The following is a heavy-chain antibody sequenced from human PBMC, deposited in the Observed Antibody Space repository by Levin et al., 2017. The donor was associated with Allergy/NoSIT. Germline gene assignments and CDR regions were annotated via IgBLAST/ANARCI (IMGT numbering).Heavy chain of an antibody. Sequence: LSGGSLRLSCAVSGFTFNNFAMHWVRQTAAKGLEWVAVISFDGRHQFYAASVKGRFTISRDDSKNRLYLNMDDLRPEDTGLYYCVRDDIWDAPDYFDYWGQGTLVTVSS. CDR2: ISFDGRHQ. J-gene: IGHJ4*02. CDR3: VRDDIWDAPDYFDY. V-gene: IGHV3-30*04. D-gene: IGHD3-16*01. CDR1: GFTFNNFA.